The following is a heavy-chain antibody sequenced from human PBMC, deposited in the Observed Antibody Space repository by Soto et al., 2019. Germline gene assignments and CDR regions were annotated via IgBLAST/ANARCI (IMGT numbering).Heavy chain of an antibody. CDR1: GYSFTSYW. D-gene: IGHD3-9*01. CDR2: IYPDDSDT. CDR3: ASAGGGFYDILTGYNH. V-gene: IGHV5-51*01. J-gene: IGHJ5*02. Sequence: TGESLKISCKGSGYSFTSYWIGWVRQMPGKGLEWMGIIYPDDSDTRYSPSFQGQVTISADKSISTAYLQWSSLKASDTAMYYCASAGGGFYDILTGYNHWGQGTLVTVSS.